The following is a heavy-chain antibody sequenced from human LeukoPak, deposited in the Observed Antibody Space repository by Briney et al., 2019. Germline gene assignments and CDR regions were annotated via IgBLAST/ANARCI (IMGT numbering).Heavy chain of an antibody. D-gene: IGHD6-13*01. J-gene: IGHJ6*03. Sequence: GASVKVSCKASGYTLTSYGISWVRQAPGQGLEWMGWISAYNDNTNYAQKLQGRVTMTTDTSTSTAYMELRSLRSDDTAVYYCARVDSSSWYYYYMDVWGKGTTVTISS. V-gene: IGHV1-18*01. CDR2: ISAYNDNT. CDR3: ARVDSSSWYYYYMDV. CDR1: GYTLTSYG.